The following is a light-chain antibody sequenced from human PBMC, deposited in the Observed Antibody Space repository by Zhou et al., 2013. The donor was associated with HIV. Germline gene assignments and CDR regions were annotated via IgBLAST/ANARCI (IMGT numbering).Light chain of an antibody. CDR1: QSISSW. Sequence: DIQMTQSPSTLSASVGDRVTITCRASQSISSWLAWYQQKPGKAPKLLIYKASSLQSGVPSRFSGSESGTEFTLTISSLQTDDFATYYCQQYKTHSQLTFGGGTKVEIK. J-gene: IGKJ4*01. V-gene: IGKV1-5*03. CDR2: KAS. CDR3: QQYKTHSQLT.